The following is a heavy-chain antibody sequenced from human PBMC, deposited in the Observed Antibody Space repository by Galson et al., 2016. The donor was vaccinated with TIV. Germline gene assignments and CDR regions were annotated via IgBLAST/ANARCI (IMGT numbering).Heavy chain of an antibody. CDR3: AKEENSGYDPNDAFDI. CDR2: ISYDGSHK. Sequence: SLRLSCAASGFTFSSADMHWVRQAPGKGLEWVAVISYDGSHKQSAGSVTVRFTITRDNSKTTQNLQMHSMGAEDTAIYYCAKEENSGYDPNDAFDIWGQGTMVTVSS. V-gene: IGHV3-30*18. D-gene: IGHD5-12*01. CDR1: GFTFSSAD. J-gene: IGHJ3*02.